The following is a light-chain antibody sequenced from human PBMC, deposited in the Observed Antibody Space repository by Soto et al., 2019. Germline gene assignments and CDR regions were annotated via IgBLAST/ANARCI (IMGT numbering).Light chain of an antibody. CDR3: QQYNSNPLT. CDR2: KAY. V-gene: IGKV1-5*03. J-gene: IGKJ4*01. CDR1: QSVCTW. Sequence: DIQMTQSPSTLSASVGDRVTITCRASQSVCTWLAWYQQKPGKVPKLLIYKAYSLESGVPSRFSGSGSGTEFTLTISSLQPDDFATYYCQQYNSNPLTFGGGTKVEIK.